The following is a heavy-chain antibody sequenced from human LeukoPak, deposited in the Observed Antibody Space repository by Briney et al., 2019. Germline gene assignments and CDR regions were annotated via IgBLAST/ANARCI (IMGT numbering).Heavy chain of an antibody. Sequence: PSETLSLTCTVSGGSISSGSYYWSWIRQPAGKGLEWIGRIYTSGRTNYNPSLKSRVTISVDTSKNQCSLKLSSVTAADTAVYYCARQDHWGSGSSRWYMDVWGKGTTVTVSS. CDR2: IYTSGRT. CDR3: ARQDHWGSGSSRWYMDV. V-gene: IGHV4-61*02. CDR1: GGSISSGSYY. D-gene: IGHD1-26*01. J-gene: IGHJ6*03.